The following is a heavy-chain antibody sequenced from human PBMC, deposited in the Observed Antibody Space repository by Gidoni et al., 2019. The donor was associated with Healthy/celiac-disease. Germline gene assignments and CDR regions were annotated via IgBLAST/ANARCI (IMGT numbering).Heavy chain of an antibody. D-gene: IGHD1-26*01. CDR3: ARYSGSRNDAFDI. CDR2: IWYDGSKK. J-gene: IGHJ3*02. CDR1: GVTCRSDG. Sequence: QVQLLESGGGVVQPGRSLRLSCAASGVTCRSDGMHWVRQGPGKGLGWVAVIWYDGSKKYYADSVKVRFTIARDNSKNTLYLQMNSLRAEDTAVYYCARYSGSRNDAFDIWGQGTMVTVSS. V-gene: IGHV3-33*01.